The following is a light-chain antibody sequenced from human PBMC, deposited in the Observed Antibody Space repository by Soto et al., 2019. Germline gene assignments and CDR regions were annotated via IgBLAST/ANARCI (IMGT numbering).Light chain of an antibody. CDR1: QSISSW. Sequence: DTQMTQSPSTLSASVGDRVTITCRASQSISSWLAWYQQMPGRAPQLLIYKASTLKSGVPSSFSGCGSGTEFTLTISTLQPDDFPPYYHQQYYTPFSTFGQGTKVEI. CDR3: QQYYTPFST. J-gene: IGKJ1*01. CDR2: KAS. V-gene: IGKV1-5*03.